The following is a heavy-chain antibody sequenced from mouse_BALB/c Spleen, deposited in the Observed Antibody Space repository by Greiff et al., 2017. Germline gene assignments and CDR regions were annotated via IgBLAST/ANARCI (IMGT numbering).Heavy chain of an antibody. V-gene: IGHV2-9*02. CDR1: GFSLTSYG. J-gene: IGHJ3*01. CDR3: ARDGDGYYVPFAY. CDR2: IWAGGST. D-gene: IGHD2-3*01. Sequence: VKLVESGPGLVAPSQSLSITCTVSGFSLTSYGVHWVRQPPGKGLEWLGVIWAGGSTNYNSALMSRLSISKDNSKSQVFLKMNSLQTDDTAMYYCARDGDGYYVPFAYWGQGTLVTVSA.